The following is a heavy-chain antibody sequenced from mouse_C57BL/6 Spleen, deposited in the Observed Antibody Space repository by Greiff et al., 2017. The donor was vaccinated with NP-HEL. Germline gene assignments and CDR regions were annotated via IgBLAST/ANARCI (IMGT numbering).Heavy chain of an antibody. Sequence: QVQLKQPGAELVKPGASVKLSCKASGYTFTSYWMQWVKQRPGQGLEWIGEIDPSDSYTNYNQKFKGKATLTVDTSSSTAYMQLSSLTSEDSAVYYCARAYYYSFDYWGQGTTLTVSS. CDR3: ARAYYYSFDY. D-gene: IGHD1-1*01. CDR2: IDPSDSYT. V-gene: IGHV1-50*01. CDR1: GYTFTSYW. J-gene: IGHJ2*01.